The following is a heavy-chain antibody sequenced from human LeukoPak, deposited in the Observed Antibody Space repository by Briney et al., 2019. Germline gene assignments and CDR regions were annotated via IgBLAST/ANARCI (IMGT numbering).Heavy chain of an antibody. V-gene: IGHV3-9*03. D-gene: IGHD3-22*01. Sequence: GGSLRLSCAASGFTFSSYGMSWVRQAPGKGLEWVSGVSWNSGSIGYADSVKGRFTISRDNAKNSLYLQMNSLRAEDMALYYCAKVGYDNSAWGQGTLVTVSS. CDR2: VSWNSGSI. CDR3: AKVGYDNSA. CDR1: GFTFSSYG. J-gene: IGHJ5*02.